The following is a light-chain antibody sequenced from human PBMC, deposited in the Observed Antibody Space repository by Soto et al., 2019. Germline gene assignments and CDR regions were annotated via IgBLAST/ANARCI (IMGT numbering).Light chain of an antibody. Sequence: EIVLTQSPGTLSLSPGERATLSCRASQSIASYYLAWYQQTPGQAPRLLIYSASYRATDIPDRFGGGGSGTDVTLTIIRLEPEDFAVYFCQYYGSPPLTFGGGTKVEIK. CDR2: SAS. CDR3: QYYGSPPLT. V-gene: IGKV3-20*01. CDR1: QSIASYY. J-gene: IGKJ4*01.